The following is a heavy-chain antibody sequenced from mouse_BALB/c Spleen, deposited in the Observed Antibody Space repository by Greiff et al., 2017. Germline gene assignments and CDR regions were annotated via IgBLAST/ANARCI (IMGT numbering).Heavy chain of an antibody. CDR1: GFTFTSYG. V-gene: IGHV2-2*02. D-gene: IGHD2-2*01. CDR3: ARKGGIYYGYDGGFDY. CDR2: IRSGGST. Sequence: QDQLQQSGPGLVQPSETLSITCTASGFTFTSYGVHWVRQSPGKGLEWLGVIRSGGSTDYNAAFISRLSISKDNCKSQVFFKMNSLQANDTAIYYCARKGGIYYGYDGGFDYWGQGTTLTVSS. J-gene: IGHJ2*01.